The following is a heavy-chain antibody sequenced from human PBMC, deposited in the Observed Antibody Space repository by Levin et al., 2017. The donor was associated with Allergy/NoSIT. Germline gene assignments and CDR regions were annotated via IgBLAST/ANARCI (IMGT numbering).Heavy chain of an antibody. D-gene: IGHD3-10*01. CDR3: VKDRGFGPTAKVFDC. V-gene: IGHV3-30*18. CDR1: GFSFSNYG. J-gene: IGHJ4*02. CDR2: VSYDGNTK. Sequence: GGSLRLSCAASGFSFSNYGMHWVRQAPGKGPEWVAVVSYDGNTKYSADSVRGRFTISRDNFKNTLYLQMDSLRVEDTAMYYCVKDRGFGPTAKVFDCWGQGTLVTVSS.